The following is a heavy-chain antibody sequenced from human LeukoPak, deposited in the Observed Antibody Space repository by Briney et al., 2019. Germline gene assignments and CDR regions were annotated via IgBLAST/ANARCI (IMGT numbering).Heavy chain of an antibody. J-gene: IGHJ4*02. CDR2: INPNSGDT. D-gene: IGHD3-22*01. CDR3: AREINSSAYY. V-gene: IGHV1-2*06. CDR1: RYTFTGSY. Sequence: VASVKVSCKASRYTFTGSYIHWVRQAPGQGLEWMGRINPNSGDTNYAQKFQGRVTMSRVTSISTAYMELSRLRSDDTAVYYCAREINSSAYYWGQGTLVTVSS.